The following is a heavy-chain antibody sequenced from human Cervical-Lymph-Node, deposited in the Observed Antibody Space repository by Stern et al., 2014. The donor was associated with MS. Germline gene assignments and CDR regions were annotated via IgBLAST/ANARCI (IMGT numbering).Heavy chain of an antibody. D-gene: IGHD3-3*01. J-gene: IGHJ3*01. CDR1: GFTVSKNY. Sequence: EVQLVESGGGLIQPGGSLRLSCAAPGFTVSKNYMSWVRQAPGKGLEWVSLIYTDGSKYYAGSVKGRFTISRASSKNMLFLQMNSLRAEDTAMYYCARAIFGVNTAAMAPDAFDSWGQGTMVTVSS. CDR3: ARAIFGVNTAAMAPDAFDS. V-gene: IGHV3-53*01. CDR2: IYTDGSK.